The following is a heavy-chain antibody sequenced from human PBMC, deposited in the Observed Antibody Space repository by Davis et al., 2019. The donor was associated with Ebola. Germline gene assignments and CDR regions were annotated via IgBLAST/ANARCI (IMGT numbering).Heavy chain of an antibody. CDR1: GFTFSSYW. D-gene: IGHD6-13*01. Sequence: GGSLRLSCAASGFTFSSYWMHWVRQAPGKGLEWVANIKEDGSEKHYVDSVKGRFTISRDNAKNSLYVQMNSLRAEDTAVYYCALYRQLVGFDYWGQGNLVTVSS. V-gene: IGHV3-7*03. J-gene: IGHJ4*02. CDR3: ALYRQLVGFDY. CDR2: IKEDGSEK.